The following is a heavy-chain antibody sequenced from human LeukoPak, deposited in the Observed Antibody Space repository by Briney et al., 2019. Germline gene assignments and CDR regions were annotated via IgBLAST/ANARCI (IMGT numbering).Heavy chain of an antibody. CDR1: GFSFRDYA. V-gene: IGHV3-33*01. CDR3: VRWPKTLAWYAMDV. CDR2: IWYDGSNE. D-gene: IGHD2/OR15-2a*01. Sequence: GGSLRLSCAASGFSFRDYAMHWVRQAPGKGPQWVASIWYDGSNEQYADSVKGRFTISRDNSKNTLYVQMDSLRVGDTAVYYCVRWPKTLAWYAMDVWGQGTSVTVSS. J-gene: IGHJ6*02.